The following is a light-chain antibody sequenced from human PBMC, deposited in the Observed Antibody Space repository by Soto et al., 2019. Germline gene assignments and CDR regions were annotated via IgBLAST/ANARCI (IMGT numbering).Light chain of an antibody. CDR2: DTS. CDR1: QSVRNY. J-gene: IGKJ1*01. CDR3: QQRSNWPWT. Sequence: EIVLTQSPATLSLSPGERATLSCRASQSVRNYLAWYQQKPGQAPRLLIYDTSNRATGIPGRFSGSGSGTDFTLTISSLEPEDFAVDYCQQRSNWPWTFGQRTKVEIK. V-gene: IGKV3-11*01.